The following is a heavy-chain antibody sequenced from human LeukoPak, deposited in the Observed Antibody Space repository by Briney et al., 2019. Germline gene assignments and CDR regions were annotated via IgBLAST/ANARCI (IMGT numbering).Heavy chain of an antibody. D-gene: IGHD1-26*01. CDR2: IYYSGST. J-gene: IGHJ4*02. Sequence: MSSETLSLTCTVSGGSISSYYWSWIRQPPGKGLEWIGYIYYSGSTNYNPSLKSRVTISVKTSKNQFSLKLSSVTAADTAMYYCARRRDLYSGSYYPFDYWGQGTLVTVSS. CDR1: GGSISSYY. CDR3: ARRRDLYSGSYYPFDY. V-gene: IGHV4-59*01.